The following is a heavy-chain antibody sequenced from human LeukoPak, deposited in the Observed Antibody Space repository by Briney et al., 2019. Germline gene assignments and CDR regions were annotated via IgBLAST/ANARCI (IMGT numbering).Heavy chain of an antibody. CDR1: GVTFSSYA. D-gene: IGHD2-15*01. CDR2: ISGSGGST. CDR3: AKDPRGATDFAY. J-gene: IGHJ4*02. V-gene: IGHV3-23*01. Sequence: GGSLRLSCAASGVTFSSYAMSWVRQAPGTGLEWVSAISGSGGSTYYADSVKPRFTISRDNSKNTLSMQMNSLRAEDTAVYYCAKDPRGATDFAYWGQGTLVTVSS.